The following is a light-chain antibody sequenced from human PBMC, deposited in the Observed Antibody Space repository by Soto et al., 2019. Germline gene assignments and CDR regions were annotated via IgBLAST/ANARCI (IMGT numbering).Light chain of an antibody. Sequence: DIVLTQSPATLSLSPGERVTLSCRASQSVNSRLAWYQHKPGQAPRLLISGKSNRATGTQDRFSGSGSGTDFTLTISRMEPEEFAVYYCQKYGSPQITFGQGTRLEIK. J-gene: IGKJ5*01. V-gene: IGKV3-20*01. CDR2: GKS. CDR3: QKYGSPQIT. CDR1: QSVNSR.